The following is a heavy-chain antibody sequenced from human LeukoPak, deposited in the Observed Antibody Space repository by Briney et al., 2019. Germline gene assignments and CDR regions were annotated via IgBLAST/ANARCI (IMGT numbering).Heavy chain of an antibody. CDR3: ARVLVRGVSHY. CDR1: GFSFSSYW. Sequence: GGSLRLSCAASGFSFSSYWMTWVRQAPGKGLEWVANIKEDGSEKYYVDSVKGRFTISRDNAKKSLDLQMNGLRAEDTAVYYCARVLVRGVSHYWGQGTLVTVSS. V-gene: IGHV3-7*01. D-gene: IGHD3-10*01. CDR2: IKEDGSEK. J-gene: IGHJ4*02.